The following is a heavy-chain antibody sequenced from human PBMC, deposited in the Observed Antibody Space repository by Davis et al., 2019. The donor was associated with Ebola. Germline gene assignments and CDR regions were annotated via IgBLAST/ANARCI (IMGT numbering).Heavy chain of an antibody. CDR3: ARGYYYDSSSFDY. V-gene: IGHV4-59*01. CDR2: IYYSGST. CDR1: GGSISSYY. Sequence: SETLSLTCTVSGGSISSYYWSWIRQPPGMGLEWIGYIYYSGSTNYNPSLKSRVTISVDTSKNQFSLKLSSVTAADTAVYYCARGYYYDSSSFDYWGQGTLVTVSS. D-gene: IGHD3-22*01. J-gene: IGHJ4*02.